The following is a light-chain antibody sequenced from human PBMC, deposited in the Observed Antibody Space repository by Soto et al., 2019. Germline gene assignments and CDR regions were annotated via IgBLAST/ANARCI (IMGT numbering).Light chain of an antibody. J-gene: IGKJ4*01. CDR3: QQYNNWPPLT. CDR2: GAS. Sequence: EIVMTQSQATLSVSPGERATLSCRASQSVSGNLDWYQQKPGQAPRLLIYGASTRATGIPARFSGSGSGTEFTLTIRSLQSEDFAGYYCQQYNNWPPLTFGGGTKVEIK. CDR1: QSVSGN. V-gene: IGKV3-15*01.